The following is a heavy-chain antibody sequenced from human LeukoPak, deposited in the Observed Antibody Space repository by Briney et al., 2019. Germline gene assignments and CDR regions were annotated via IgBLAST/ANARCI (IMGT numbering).Heavy chain of an antibody. CDR2: IYSGGKT. V-gene: IGHV3-53*01. D-gene: IGHD1-14*01. CDR3: TKSGPPDPY. Sequence: GGSLRLSCAASGLTVSSNDMGWVRQAPGKGLEWVSFIYSGGKTYYADSVKGRFTISRDNSKNTLYPQMNSLRAEDTAMYYCTKSGPPDPYWGQGTMVTVSS. J-gene: IGHJ3*01. CDR1: GLTVSSND.